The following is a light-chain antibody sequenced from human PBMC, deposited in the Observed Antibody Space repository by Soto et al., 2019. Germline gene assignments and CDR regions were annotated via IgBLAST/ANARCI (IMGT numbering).Light chain of an antibody. CDR1: QDIGNE. V-gene: IGKV1-6*01. CDR2: AAS. Sequence: AIQMSQSPSSLSASVGDRVTITCRASQDIGNELGWYQQKPGKAPNLLIYAASSLQSGVPLRFSDSGSGTDFTLTISSLQPEDFATYYCLQDYSYPRTFGQGTKIEVE. CDR3: LQDYSYPRT. J-gene: IGKJ1*01.